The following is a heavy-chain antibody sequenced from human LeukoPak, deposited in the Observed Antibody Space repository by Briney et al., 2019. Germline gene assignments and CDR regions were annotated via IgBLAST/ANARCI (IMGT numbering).Heavy chain of an antibody. Sequence: GASVKVSCKASGYTFTSYGISWVRQAPGQGLEWMGWISAYNGNTNYAQKLQGRVTMTTDTSTSTAYMELRSLRSDDTAVYYCARDRASNYDFWSGYYSPVYFDYWGQGTLVTVSS. CDR2: ISAYNGNT. CDR3: ARDRASNYDFWSGYYSPVYFDY. J-gene: IGHJ4*02. CDR1: GYTFTSYG. D-gene: IGHD3-3*01. V-gene: IGHV1-18*01.